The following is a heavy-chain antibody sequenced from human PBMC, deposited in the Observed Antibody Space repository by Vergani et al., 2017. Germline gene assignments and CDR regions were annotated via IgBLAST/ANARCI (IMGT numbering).Heavy chain of an antibody. D-gene: IGHD6-13*01. V-gene: IGHV4-61*02. CDR1: GGSISSGSSY. Sequence: QVQLQESGPGLVRPSPTLSLTCTVSGGSISSGSSYWSWFRQPAGKGLEWIGRFYTGGGTSYNPSLKSRVTISVDTSKNQFSLQLSSVTAADTAVYYCARDPLYSTTWPFLLLDMDVWGQGTTVTVSS. J-gene: IGHJ6*02. CDR2: FYTGGGT. CDR3: ARDPLYSTTWPFLLLDMDV.